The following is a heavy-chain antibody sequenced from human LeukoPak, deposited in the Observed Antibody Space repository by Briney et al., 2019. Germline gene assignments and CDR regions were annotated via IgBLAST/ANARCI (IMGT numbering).Heavy chain of an antibody. V-gene: IGHV1-69*01. D-gene: IGHD3-22*01. J-gene: IGHJ4*02. CDR3: ARGSSWYDSSGYYSYPIDY. CDR1: GGTFSSYA. CDR2: IIPIFGTA. Sequence: SVKVSCKASGGTFSSYAISWVRQAPGQGPEWMGGIIPIFGTANYAQKFQGRVTITADESTSTAYMELNSLRSEDTAVYYCARGSSWYDSSGYYSYPIDYWGQGTLVTVSS.